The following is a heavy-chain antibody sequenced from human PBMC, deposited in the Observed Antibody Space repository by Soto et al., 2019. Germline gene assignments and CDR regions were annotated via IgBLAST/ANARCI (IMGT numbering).Heavy chain of an antibody. D-gene: IGHD6-6*01. CDR2: INPSGGST. J-gene: IGHJ5*02. V-gene: IGHV1-46*01. CDR3: ARDFEYSSSGFPFDP. Sequence: GESLKISCKGSGYSFTSYWIGWVRQMPGKGLEWMGIINPSGGSTSYAQKFQGRVTMTRDTSTSTVYMELSSLRSEDTAVYYCARDFEYSSSGFPFDPWGQGTLVTVSS. CDR1: GYSFTSYW.